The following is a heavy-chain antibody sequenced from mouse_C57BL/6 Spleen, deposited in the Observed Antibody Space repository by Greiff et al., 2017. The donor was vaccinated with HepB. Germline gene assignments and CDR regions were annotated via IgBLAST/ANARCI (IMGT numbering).Heavy chain of an antibody. Sequence: EVMLVESGGGLVKPGGSLKLSCAASGFTFSDYGMHWVRQAPEKGLEWVAYISSGSSTIYYADTVKGRFTISRDNAKNTLFLQMTSLRSEDTAMYYCAKIYYDYDANAMDYWGQGTSVTVSS. V-gene: IGHV5-17*01. CDR1: GFTFSDYG. CDR2: ISSGSSTI. J-gene: IGHJ4*01. D-gene: IGHD2-4*01. CDR3: AKIYYDYDANAMDY.